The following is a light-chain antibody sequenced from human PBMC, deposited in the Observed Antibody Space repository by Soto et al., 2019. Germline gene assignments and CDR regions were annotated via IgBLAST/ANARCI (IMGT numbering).Light chain of an antibody. J-gene: IGKJ4*01. Sequence: DIQMIQSPSSLSASVGDRVTITCRASQSIGNYLSWYQQEPGKAPKLLINVASTLQSGVPSRFSGSGSGTDFTLAISSLQPEDFATYYCQQSSSTPQTFGGGTRVEIK. CDR1: QSIGNY. V-gene: IGKV1-39*01. CDR3: QQSSSTPQT. CDR2: VAS.